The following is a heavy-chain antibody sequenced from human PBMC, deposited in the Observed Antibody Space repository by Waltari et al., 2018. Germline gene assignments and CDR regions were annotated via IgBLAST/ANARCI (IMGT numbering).Heavy chain of an antibody. D-gene: IGHD6-25*01. CDR2: LKEDGSEK. Sequence: EVQLVESGGGLVQPGGSLRLSCAASGFTFSNYWVTWVRQAPGKGLEWVANLKEDGSEKYYADSVKGRFTISRDNAKNSVYLQMNSLRVEDTAVYYCARGAGFLIDYWGQGTLVTVSS. CDR3: ARGAGFLIDY. V-gene: IGHV3-7*01. CDR1: GFTFSNYW. J-gene: IGHJ4*02.